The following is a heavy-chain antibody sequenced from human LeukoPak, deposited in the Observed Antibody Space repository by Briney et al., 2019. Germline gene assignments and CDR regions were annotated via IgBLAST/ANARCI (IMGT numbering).Heavy chain of an antibody. D-gene: IGHD2-2*01. J-gene: IGHJ6*03. CDR1: GFTFSSYA. CDR2: ISGSGGST. V-gene: IGHV3-23*01. CDR3: AKEDALIYYYYMDV. Sequence: GGSLRLSCAVSGFTFSSYAMSWVRQAPGKGLEWVSAISGSGGSTYYADSVKGRFTISRDNSKNTLYLQMNSLRAEDTAVDYCAKEDALIYYYYMDVWGKGTTVTVSS.